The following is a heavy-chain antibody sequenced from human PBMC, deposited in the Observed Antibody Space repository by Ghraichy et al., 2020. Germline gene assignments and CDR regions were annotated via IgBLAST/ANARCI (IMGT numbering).Heavy chain of an antibody. CDR3: ARTGDYLGAYYYYGMDV. Sequence: GGSLRLSCAASGFTFSSYGMHWVRQAPGKGLEWVAVIWYDGSNKYYADSVKGRFTISRDNSKNTLYLQMNSLRAEDTAVYYCARTGDYLGAYYYYGMDVWGQGTTVTVSS. CDR2: IWYDGSNK. D-gene: IGHD4-17*01. J-gene: IGHJ6*02. V-gene: IGHV3-33*01. CDR1: GFTFSSYG.